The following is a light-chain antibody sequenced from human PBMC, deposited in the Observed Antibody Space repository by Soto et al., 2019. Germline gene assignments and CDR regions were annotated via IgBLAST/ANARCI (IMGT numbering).Light chain of an antibody. J-gene: IGKJ3*01. CDR1: HDINSS. CDR3: QKCDYRPI. V-gene: IGKV1-33*01. Sequence: DIQMTQSPSSLSASVGDRVTITCQSSHDINSSLNWYQHKPGKAPKLLIYDASILEAGVPSRFSGSGSGTDFTFTISSLQLEDVATYDCQKCDYRPIIGTGTTVYFK. CDR2: DAS.